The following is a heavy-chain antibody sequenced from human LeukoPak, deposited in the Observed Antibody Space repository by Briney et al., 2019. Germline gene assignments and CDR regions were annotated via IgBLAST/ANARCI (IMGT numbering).Heavy chain of an antibody. V-gene: IGHV4-34*01. D-gene: IGHD3-22*01. CDR2: INHSGST. J-gene: IGHJ4*02. Sequence: PSETLSLTCAVYGGSFSGYYWGWIRQPPGKGLEWIGEINHSGSTNYNPSLKSRVTISVDTSKNQFSLKLSSVTAADTAVYYCARVGGYYDSSGYPYDEDKYSFDYWGQGTLVTVSS. CDR1: GGSFSGYY. CDR3: ARVGGYYDSSGYPYDEDKYSFDY.